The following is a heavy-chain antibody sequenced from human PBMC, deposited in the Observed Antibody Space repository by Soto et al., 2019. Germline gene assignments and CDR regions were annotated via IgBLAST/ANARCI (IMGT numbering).Heavy chain of an antibody. Sequence: HLVESGGDVVNPGGSLRLSCAASGFMFSSAWMSWVRQAPGKGLEWVGRIKSKRDGGTTDYAPPVKGRFVISRDDSKNTLYLQMNSLKTDDTAVYYCVEGWNDFWGQGTLVAVSS. CDR1: GFMFSSAW. D-gene: IGHD1-1*01. CDR2: IKSKRDGGTT. V-gene: IGHV3-15*01. J-gene: IGHJ4*02. CDR3: VEGWNDF.